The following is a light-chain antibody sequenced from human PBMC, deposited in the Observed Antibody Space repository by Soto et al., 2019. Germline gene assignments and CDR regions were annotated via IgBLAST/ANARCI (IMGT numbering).Light chain of an antibody. CDR3: MQVTQFPYT. Sequence: DVVMTQTPLSSPVTLGQPASISCRSSQSLVHRDGNTYLSWLQQRPGQPPRLLVYKTSNRFSGVPDRFSCSGAGTDFTLKISRVEAEDVGVYYCMQVTQFPYTFGQGTKLEIK. CDR1: QSLVHRDGNTY. J-gene: IGKJ2*01. CDR2: KTS. V-gene: IGKV2-24*01.